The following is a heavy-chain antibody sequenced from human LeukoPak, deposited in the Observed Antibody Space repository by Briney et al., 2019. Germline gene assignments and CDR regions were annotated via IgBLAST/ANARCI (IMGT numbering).Heavy chain of an antibody. CDR1: GYRFTSYW. D-gene: IGHD6-19*01. CDR3: ARPTRSGWYSPPWQH. CDR2: IYPGDSDT. Sequence: GESLKISCKGSGYRFTSYWIGWVRPMPGKGLDWMGIIYPGDSDTRYSPSFQGQVTISADKSISTAYLQWSSLKASDTAMYYCARPTRSGWYSPPWQHWGQGTLVTVSS. V-gene: IGHV5-51*01. J-gene: IGHJ1*01.